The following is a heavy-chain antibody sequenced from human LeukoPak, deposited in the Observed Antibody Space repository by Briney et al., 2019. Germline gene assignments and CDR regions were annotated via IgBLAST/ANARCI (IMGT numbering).Heavy chain of an antibody. V-gene: IGHV4-61*01. Sequence: PSETLSLTCTVSGGSISGTYYWSWIRQPPGKGLEWIGYIYYSGTTNYNPSLKSRVTISVDTSKNQFSLKLSSVTAADTAVYYCARGVYIAAAQYGYWGQGTLVTVSS. CDR1: GGSISGTYY. D-gene: IGHD6-13*01. CDR3: ARGVYIAAAQYGY. J-gene: IGHJ4*02. CDR2: IYYSGTT.